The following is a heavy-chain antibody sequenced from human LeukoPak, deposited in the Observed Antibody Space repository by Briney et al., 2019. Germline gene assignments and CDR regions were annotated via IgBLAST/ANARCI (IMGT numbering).Heavy chain of an antibody. CDR3: ARDALTARDDAFDI. CDR2: VSYSGST. CDR1: GGSISSYY. D-gene: IGHD6-6*01. J-gene: IGHJ3*02. Sequence: SETLSLTCTVSGGSISSYYWSWVRQPPGKGLEWIGYVSYSGSTDYNPSLKSRVIISIDTSKNQFSLKLSSVTAADTAVYYCARDALTARDDAFDIWGQGTMVTVSS. V-gene: IGHV4-59*01.